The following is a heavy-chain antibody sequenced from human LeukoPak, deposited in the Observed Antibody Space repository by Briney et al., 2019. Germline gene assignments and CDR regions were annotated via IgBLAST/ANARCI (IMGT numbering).Heavy chain of an antibody. CDR1: GYSISSDYY. D-gene: IGHD3-10*01. CDR2: VHHSADT. Sequence: SETLSLTCTVSGYSISSDYYWGWIRQPPGKGLEWIGSVHHSADTYYNPSLKSRLTISIDTSKNQFSLKLNSVTAADTAVYYCARYGHWFDPWGQGTLVTVSS. J-gene: IGHJ5*02. V-gene: IGHV4-38-2*02. CDR3: ARYGHWFDP.